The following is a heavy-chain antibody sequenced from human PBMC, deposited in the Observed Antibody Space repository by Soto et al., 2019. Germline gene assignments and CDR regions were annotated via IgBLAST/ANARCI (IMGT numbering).Heavy chain of an antibody. J-gene: IGHJ4*02. D-gene: IGHD1-1*01. CDR3: ARDMERIRGPHHNAVGPGH. V-gene: IGHV3-30*04. CDR2: ISVNGIDT. Sequence: QVQLVESGGGVVQPGGSLTLSCAASGFTFNSYAMPWVRQAPGQGLEWVAVISVNGIDTYYADSVKGRVTISRDNSRNTVCLQMTSLRTEDTAVFYCARDMERIRGPHHNAVGPGHWGQGTRVNVSS. CDR1: GFTFNSYA.